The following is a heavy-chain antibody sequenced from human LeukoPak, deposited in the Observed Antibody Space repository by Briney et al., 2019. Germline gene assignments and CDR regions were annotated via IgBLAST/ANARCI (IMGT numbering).Heavy chain of an antibody. CDR3: ASIELATTSDY. Sequence: GGSLRLSCAASGFTLSNYAMHWVRQAPGKGLEWVAVISYDGSNKYYADSVKGRFTISRDNSKNTLYLQMNSLRAEDTAVYYCASIELATTSDYWGQGTLVTVSS. CDR2: ISYDGSNK. D-gene: IGHD5-24*01. V-gene: IGHV3-30*01. J-gene: IGHJ4*02. CDR1: GFTLSNYA.